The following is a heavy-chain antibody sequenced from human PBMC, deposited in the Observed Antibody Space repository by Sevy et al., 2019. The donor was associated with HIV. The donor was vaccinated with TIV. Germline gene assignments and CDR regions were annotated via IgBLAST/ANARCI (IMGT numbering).Heavy chain of an antibody. CDR1: GGSITSLY. CDR2: IYYNGHI. J-gene: IGHJ4*02. Sequence: KQSQTLSLTCTVSGGSITSLYWNWIRQPPGKGLEWIANIYYNGHINDSPSLKSRVTLSLDTSKNQFSLRLSSVTAADTAMYYCAGENAWGRGYSWGQGTLVTVSS. D-gene: IGHD3-16*01. V-gene: IGHV4-59*08. CDR3: AGENAWGRGYS.